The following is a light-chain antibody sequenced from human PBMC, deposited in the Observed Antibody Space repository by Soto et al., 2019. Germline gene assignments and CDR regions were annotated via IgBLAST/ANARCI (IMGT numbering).Light chain of an antibody. Sequence: IRMTQSASSVSASKGDRVTITCRASQGISSYLAWYQQKPGKAPKLLIYAASTLQSGVPSRFSGSGSGTDFTLTISCLQSEDFATYYCQQYYSYPITFGQGTRLEIK. J-gene: IGKJ5*01. CDR2: AAS. CDR1: QGISSY. V-gene: IGKV1-8*01. CDR3: QQYYSYPIT.